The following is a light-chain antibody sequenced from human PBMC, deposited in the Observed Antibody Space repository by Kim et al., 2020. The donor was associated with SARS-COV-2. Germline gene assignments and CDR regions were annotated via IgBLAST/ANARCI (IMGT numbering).Light chain of an antibody. J-gene: IGKJ1*01. CDR3: HHYYGSLWT. CDR1: QSISNNY. Sequence: EIVLTQSPGTLSLSPGERATLSCRASQSISNNYLAWYQQHPGQAPRLLIYAASNRATGIPDRFSGSGSGTDFTLTISGLDPEDFIAYYCHHYYGSLWTFGQGTKVEIK. V-gene: IGKV3-20*01. CDR2: AAS.